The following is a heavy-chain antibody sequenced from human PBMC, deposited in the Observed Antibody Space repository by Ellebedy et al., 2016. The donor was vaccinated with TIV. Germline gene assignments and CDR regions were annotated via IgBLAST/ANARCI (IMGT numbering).Heavy chain of an antibody. D-gene: IGHD5-18*01. J-gene: IGHJ3*01. CDR1: GFTFEDFA. CDR3: ARSRGFSYGNDAFDL. Sequence: PGGSLRLSCVVSGFTFEDFAFHWVLQAPGKGLEWVSGINWSGATFGHADSVKGRFTISRDNAKNTLYLQMDSLRVDDMALYFCARSRGFSYGNDAFDLWGQGTVVIVSS. CDR2: INWSGATF. V-gene: IGHV3-9*03.